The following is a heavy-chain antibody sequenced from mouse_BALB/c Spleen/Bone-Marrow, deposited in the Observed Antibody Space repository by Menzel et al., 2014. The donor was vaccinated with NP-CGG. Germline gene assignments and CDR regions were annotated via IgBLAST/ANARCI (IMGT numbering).Heavy chain of an antibody. CDR2: INPDSSTI. CDR3: ARLNYYGNLFV. CDR1: GFDFSRFW. V-gene: IGHV4-1*02. D-gene: IGHD1-1*01. J-gene: IGHJ1*01. Sequence: EVNVVESGGGLVQPGGSLKLSCAASGFDFSRFWMSWVRQAPGKGLEWIGEINPDSSTINYTPSLKDKFIISRDNAKNTLYLQMSKVRSEDAALYYCARLNYYGNLFVWGAGTTVTVSS.